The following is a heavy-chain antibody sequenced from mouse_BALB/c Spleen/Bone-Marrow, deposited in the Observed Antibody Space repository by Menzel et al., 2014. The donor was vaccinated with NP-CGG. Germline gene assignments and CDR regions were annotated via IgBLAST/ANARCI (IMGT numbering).Heavy chain of an antibody. Sequence: QVQLQQSGAELMKPGASVKISCKATGYTFSGYWIEWIKQRPGHGPEWIGEILPGSGTINYNEKFKGKATITADSSSNTSYMQLSSLTSEDSAVYYCARGDGEGPLDYWGQGTTLTVSS. CDR2: ILPGSGTI. D-gene: IGHD3-3*01. J-gene: IGHJ2*01. CDR1: GYTFSGYW. CDR3: ARGDGEGPLDY. V-gene: IGHV1-9*01.